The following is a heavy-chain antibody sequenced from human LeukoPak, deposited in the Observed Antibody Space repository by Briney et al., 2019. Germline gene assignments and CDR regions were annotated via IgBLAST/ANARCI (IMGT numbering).Heavy chain of an antibody. J-gene: IGHJ3*02. Sequence: TASETLSLTCSVSGDSINTAGYSWTWIRQPAGKGLEWIGRVYSSGTTNYNSSLKSRLTISMDTSKNHFSLELISVTAADTAMYYCTRGWSAGGVFDIWGQGTMVTVSS. CDR2: VYSSGTT. CDR1: GDSINTAGYS. V-gene: IGHV4-61*02. D-gene: IGHD6-19*01. CDR3: TRGWSAGGVFDI.